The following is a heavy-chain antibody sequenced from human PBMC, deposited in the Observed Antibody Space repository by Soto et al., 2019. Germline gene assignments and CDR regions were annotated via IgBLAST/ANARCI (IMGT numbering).Heavy chain of an antibody. D-gene: IGHD6-19*01. CDR1: RFTFTTYA. J-gene: IGHJ4*02. V-gene: IGHV3-30-3*01. Sequence: GGSLRLSCAASRFTFTTYAMNWVRQAPGKGLEWVALMSSDGTNEHYADSVRGRFTVSRDNSRNTLFLQMNNLRTDDTAVYYCARCGYISVLYCYLDFWGLGSLGTISS. CDR2: MSSDGTNE. CDR3: ARCGYISVLYCYLDF.